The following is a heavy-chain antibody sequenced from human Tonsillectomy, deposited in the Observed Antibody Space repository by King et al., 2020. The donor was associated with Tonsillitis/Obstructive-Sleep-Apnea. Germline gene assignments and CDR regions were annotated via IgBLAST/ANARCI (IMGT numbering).Heavy chain of an antibody. CDR3: AGGDLVVVPAAIHYYYYMDV. J-gene: IGHJ6*03. D-gene: IGHD2-2*02. Sequence: VQLQQWGAGLLKPSETLSLTCAVYGGSFSGYYWSWIRQPPGKGLEWIGEINHSGSTNYNPSLKRRVTISVDTSQNQFFLMLSSVTAADTAVYYCAGGDLVVVPAAIHYYYYMDVWGKGTTVTVSS. CDR1: GGSFSGYY. V-gene: IGHV4-34*01. CDR2: INHSGST.